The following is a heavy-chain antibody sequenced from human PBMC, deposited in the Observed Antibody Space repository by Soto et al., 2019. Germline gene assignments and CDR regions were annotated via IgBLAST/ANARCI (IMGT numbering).Heavy chain of an antibody. V-gene: IGHV1-18*01. CDR1: GYTFTSYG. D-gene: IGHD3-3*01. CDR3: ARDLGRITIFGVVDY. Sequence: ASVKVSCKVSGYTFTSYGISWVRQAPGQGLEWMGWISAYNGNTNYAQKLQGRVTMTTDTSTSTAYMELRSLRSDDTAVYYCARDLGRITIFGVVDYWGQGTLVTVSS. CDR2: ISAYNGNT. J-gene: IGHJ4*02.